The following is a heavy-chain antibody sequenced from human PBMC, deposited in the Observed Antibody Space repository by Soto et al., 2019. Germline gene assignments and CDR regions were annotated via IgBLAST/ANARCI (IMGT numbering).Heavy chain of an antibody. CDR1: GYTFTSYY. D-gene: IGHD3-22*01. J-gene: IGHJ5*02. CDR3: ARDGQYYYDSSGYYYLGWFDP. CDR2: INPSCGST. Sequence: ASVKGSCKASGYTFTSYYMHRVRQAPGQGLEWMGIINPSCGSTSYAQKFQGRVTMTRDTSTSTVYMELSSLRSEDTAVYYCARDGQYYYDSSGYYYLGWFDPWGQGTLVTVSS. V-gene: IGHV1-46*01.